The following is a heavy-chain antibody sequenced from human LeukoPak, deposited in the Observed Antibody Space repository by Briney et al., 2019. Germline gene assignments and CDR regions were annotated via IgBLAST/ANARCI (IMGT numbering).Heavy chain of an antibody. J-gene: IGHJ5*02. CDR2: IGAYNGNT. D-gene: IGHD1-1*01. CDR3: AGLIPTGTTHWFDP. Sequence: GASVKVSCKASGYTFTSYGISWVRQAPGQGLEWVGWIGAYNGNTNYAQKLQGRVTMTTDTSTSTAYMELRSLRSDDTAVHYCAGLIPTGTTHWFDPWGQGTLVTVSS. CDR1: GYTFTSYG. V-gene: IGHV1-18*04.